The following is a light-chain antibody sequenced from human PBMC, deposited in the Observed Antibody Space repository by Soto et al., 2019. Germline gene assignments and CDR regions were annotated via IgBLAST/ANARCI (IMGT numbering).Light chain of an antibody. V-gene: IGLV2-14*01. Sequence: QSVLTRPASVSGTPGQSITISCTGNSSDVGGYNYVSWYQQNPGKTPKLMIYDVSNRPSGVSNRFSGSKSANTASMTISGLQAEDEADYYYSSYTICSTHGIVFRTRTKVTVL. CDR2: DVS. CDR1: SSDVGGYNY. CDR3: SSYTICSTHGIV. J-gene: IGLJ1*01.